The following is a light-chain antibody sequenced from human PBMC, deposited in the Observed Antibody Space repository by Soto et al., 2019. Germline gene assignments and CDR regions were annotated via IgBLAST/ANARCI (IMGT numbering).Light chain of an antibody. CDR1: QSISPW. CDR2: KAS. V-gene: IGKV1-5*03. CDR3: QQYNTYPLT. Sequence: IQMTQSPSTLSASVGDRVTITCRASQSISPWLAWYQQKPGKAPTLLIYKASSLEGGVPSRFSGSGSGTDFNITISSLQPDDFATYYCQQYNTYPLTFGGGTKVDIK. J-gene: IGKJ4*01.